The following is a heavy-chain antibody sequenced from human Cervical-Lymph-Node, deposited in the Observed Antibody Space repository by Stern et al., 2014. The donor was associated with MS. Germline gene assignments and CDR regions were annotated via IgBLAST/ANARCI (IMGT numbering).Heavy chain of an antibody. V-gene: IGHV4-59*01. Sequence: VQLVESGPGLVKPSETLSLTCTVSGGSISSYYWSWIRQPPGKGLAWIGYIYYSGSTNYNPSLKSRVTISVDTSKNQFSLKLSSVTAADTAVYYCARGYGGNPIDYWGQGTLVTVSS. CDR1: GGSISSYY. CDR2: IYYSGST. CDR3: ARGYGGNPIDY. J-gene: IGHJ4*02. D-gene: IGHD4-23*01.